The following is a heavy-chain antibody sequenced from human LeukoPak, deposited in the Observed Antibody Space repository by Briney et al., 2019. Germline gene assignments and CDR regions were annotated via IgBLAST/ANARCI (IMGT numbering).Heavy chain of an antibody. CDR2: ISAYNGNT. Sequence: ASVKVSCKASGGTFSSYAISWVRQAPGQRLEWMGWISAYNGNTNYAQKLQGRVTMTTDTSTSTAYMELRSLRSDDTAVYYCARDKKDYYDFWSGYRPVYGMDVWGQGTTVTVSS. CDR1: GGTFSSYA. CDR3: ARDKKDYYDFWSGYRPVYGMDV. J-gene: IGHJ6*02. V-gene: IGHV1-18*01. D-gene: IGHD3-3*01.